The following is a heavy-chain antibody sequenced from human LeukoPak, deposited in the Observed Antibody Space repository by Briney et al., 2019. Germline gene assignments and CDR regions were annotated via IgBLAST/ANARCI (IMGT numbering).Heavy chain of an antibody. CDR2: IIPIFGTA. J-gene: IGHJ4*02. CDR1: GGTFSSYA. D-gene: IGHD4-11*01. CDR3: ARGMTTVTTNLLDN. Sequence: SVRVSCKASGGTFSSYAISWVRQAPGQGLEWMGGIIPIFGTANYAQKFQGRVTITADESTSTAYMELSSLRSEDTAVYYCARGMTTVTTNLLDNWGQGTLVTVSS. V-gene: IGHV1-69*01.